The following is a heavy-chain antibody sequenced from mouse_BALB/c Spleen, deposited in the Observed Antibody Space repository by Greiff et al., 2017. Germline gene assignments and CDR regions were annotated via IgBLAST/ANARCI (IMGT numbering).Heavy chain of an antibody. J-gene: IGHJ3*01. D-gene: IGHD2-3*01. Sequence: EVKLVESGAELVKPGASVKLSCTASGFNIKDTYMHWVKQRPEQGLEWIGRIDPANGNTKYDPKFQGKATITADTSSNTAYLQLSSLTSEDTAVYYCARGGYSAWFAYWGQGTLVTVSA. V-gene: IGHV14-3*02. CDR3: ARGGYSAWFAY. CDR1: GFNIKDTY. CDR2: IDPANGNT.